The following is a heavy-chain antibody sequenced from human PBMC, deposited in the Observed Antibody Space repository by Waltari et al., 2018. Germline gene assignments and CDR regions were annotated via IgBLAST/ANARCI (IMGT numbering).Heavy chain of an antibody. CDR2: ITADGRSR. J-gene: IGHJ2*01. CDR3: AKADFGNPYWFFDL. D-gene: IGHD3-10*01. CDR1: GVMFSIYP. V-gene: IGHV3-23*01. Sequence: EGQLLESGGGLVETGGYLRLSWAAYGVMFSIYPMTWVRQAPWKGLEWVSTITADGRSRNYADSVKGRFTISRDNSKNILDLQMNTLRAEDTAVYFCAKADFGNPYWFFDLWGRGTLLTVSS.